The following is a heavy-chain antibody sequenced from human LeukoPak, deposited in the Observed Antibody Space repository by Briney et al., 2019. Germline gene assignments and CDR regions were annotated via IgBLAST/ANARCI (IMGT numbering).Heavy chain of an antibody. D-gene: IGHD6-6*01. V-gene: IGHV4-39*07. CDR1: GGSLSSSPYY. J-gene: IGHJ4*02. CDR2: VYYSGST. CDR3: AKTGSRIEARPPDY. Sequence: SETLSLTCTVSGGSLSSSPYYWGWIRQPPGKGLEWLGSVYYSGSTYYSPSLKGGVTISLDTSKNQFSLKLTSVTAAGTAVYYCAKTGSRIEARPPDYWGRGSLVTVSS.